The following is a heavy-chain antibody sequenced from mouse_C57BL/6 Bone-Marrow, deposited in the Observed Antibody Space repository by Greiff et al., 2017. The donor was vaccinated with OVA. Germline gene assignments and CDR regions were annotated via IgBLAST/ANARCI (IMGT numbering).Heavy chain of an antibody. CDR1: GYTFTSYW. D-gene: IGHD1-1*01. V-gene: IGHV1-74*01. CDR2: IHPSDSDT. Sequence: QVQLQQPGAELVKPGASVKVSCKASGYTFTSYWMHWVKQRPGQGLEWIGRIHPSDSDTNYNQKFKGKATLTVDKSSSTAYMQLSSLTSADSAVYYYAIERFPTTTVPCYAMDYWGQGTSVTVSS. J-gene: IGHJ4*01. CDR3: AIERFPTTTVPCYAMDY.